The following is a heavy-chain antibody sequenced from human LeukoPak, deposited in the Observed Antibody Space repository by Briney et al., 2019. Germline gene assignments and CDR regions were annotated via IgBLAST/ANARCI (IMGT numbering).Heavy chain of an antibody. J-gene: IGHJ4*02. CDR1: GHSFTSYW. D-gene: IGHD1-26*01. Sequence: GESLKISCKDSGHSFTSYWIGWVRQMPGKGLEWMGIIYPGDSDTRYSPSFQGQVTISADKSISTAYLQWSSLKASDTAMYYCARLRPYSGSYSDYWGQGTLVTASS. CDR3: ARLRPYSGSYSDY. CDR2: IYPGDSDT. V-gene: IGHV5-51*01.